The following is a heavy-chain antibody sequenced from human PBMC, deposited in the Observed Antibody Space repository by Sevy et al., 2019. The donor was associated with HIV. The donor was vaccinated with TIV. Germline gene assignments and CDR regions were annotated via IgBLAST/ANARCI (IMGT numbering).Heavy chain of an antibody. Sequence: GGSLRLSCAASGFTFSSYGMHWVRQAPGKGLEWLSYISGSSGTIYYAGSVKGRFTISRDNAKNSVYLQMNSLRDEDSAVYYCARVVLYYDANYCDFWGQGALVTVSS. D-gene: IGHD3-22*01. J-gene: IGHJ4*02. CDR1: GFTFSSYG. V-gene: IGHV3-48*02. CDR2: ISGSSGTI. CDR3: ARVVLYYDANYCDF.